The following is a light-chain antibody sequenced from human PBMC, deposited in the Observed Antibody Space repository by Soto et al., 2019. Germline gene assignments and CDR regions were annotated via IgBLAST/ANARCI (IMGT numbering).Light chain of an antibody. V-gene: IGLV2-14*01. CDR3: SSYSRTTTRVV. J-gene: IGLJ2*01. CDR2: EVD. Sequence: QSALTQPASVSGSPGQSITISCTGTSTDIGGYTYVSWYQQHPGKVPKLMIYEVDNRPSGVSNRFSGSKSGSTASLTISGLQAEDKADYFCSSYSRTTTRVVFGGGTKLTVL. CDR1: STDIGGYTY.